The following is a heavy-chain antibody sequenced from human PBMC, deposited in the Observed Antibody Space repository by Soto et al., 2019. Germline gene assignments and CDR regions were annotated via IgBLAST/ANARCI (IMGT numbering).Heavy chain of an antibody. CDR2: IYPSDSDT. J-gene: IGHJ4*02. Sequence: PGESLKISCQGSGFSFTNYWINWVRQMPGKGLEWMGIIYPSDSDTKYSPSFQGQVTIPADKSINTAYLQWSSLKASDTAMYYCARPPYSGSYYYFDHWGQGTLVTVSS. CDR1: GFSFTNYW. D-gene: IGHD1-26*01. V-gene: IGHV5-51*01. CDR3: ARPPYSGSYYYFDH.